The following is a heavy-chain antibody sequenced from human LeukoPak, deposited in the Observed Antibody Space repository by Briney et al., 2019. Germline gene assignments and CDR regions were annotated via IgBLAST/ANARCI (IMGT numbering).Heavy chain of an antibody. J-gene: IGHJ3*02. CDR1: GGSIRNYY. CDR3: ARDGTFDI. V-gene: IGHV4-59*01. CDR2: IYSTGNS. Sequence: PSETLSLTCTVSGGSIRNYYWRWIRQPPGKGLQWIGYIYSTGNSNYSLSIESPLTISVDTSKIQFSLKLASVNAANTAIYYCARDGTFDIWGQGTMVTVSP. D-gene: IGHD2-15*01.